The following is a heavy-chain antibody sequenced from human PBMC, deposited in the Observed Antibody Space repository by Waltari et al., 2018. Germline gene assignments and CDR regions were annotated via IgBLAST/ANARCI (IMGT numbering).Heavy chain of an antibody. CDR2: ITPYNGNT. CDR3: ARRGTAIAAANDY. V-gene: IGHV1-18*01. CDR1: GYSFTGYG. D-gene: IGHD6-13*01. Sequence: QVQLVQSGVEVKKPGASVMVSCKASGYSFTGYGISWVRQAPGQGLEWMGWITPYNGNTDYAQNLQGRVTMTTDTSTTTAYMELRSLRSDDTAVYFCARRGTAIAAANDYWGRGTLVTVSS. J-gene: IGHJ4*02.